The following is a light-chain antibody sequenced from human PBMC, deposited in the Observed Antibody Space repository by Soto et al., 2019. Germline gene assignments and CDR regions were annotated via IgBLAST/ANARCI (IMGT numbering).Light chain of an antibody. Sequence: QSALTQPPSVSESPGQSVTISCTGTSSDVGSYNRVSWYQQPPGTAPKLMIYEVSNRPSGVPDRFSGSKSGNTASLTISGLQAEDEAEYYCSSYTSTSTYVFGTGT. CDR3: SSYTSTSTYV. J-gene: IGLJ1*01. V-gene: IGLV2-18*02. CDR1: SSDVGSYNR. CDR2: EVS.